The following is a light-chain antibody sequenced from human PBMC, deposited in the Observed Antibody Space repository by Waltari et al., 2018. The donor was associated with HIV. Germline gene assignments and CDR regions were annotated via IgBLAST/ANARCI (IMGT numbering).Light chain of an antibody. CDR1: SSDVGSYNI. V-gene: IGLV2-23*01. CDR3: CSYAGTNWV. Sequence: QSALTQPASVSGSPGQSLTIPCTGTSSDVGSYNIVSWYQQHPGKAPKLMIYEGSKRPSGVSNRFSGSKSGNTASLTISGLQAEDEADYYCCSYAGTNWVFGGGTKLTVL. CDR2: EGS. J-gene: IGLJ3*02.